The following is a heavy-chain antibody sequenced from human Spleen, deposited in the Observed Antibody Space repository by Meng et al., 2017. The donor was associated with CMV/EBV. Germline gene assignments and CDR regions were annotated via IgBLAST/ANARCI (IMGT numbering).Heavy chain of an antibody. CDR2: MSPTSGKT. D-gene: IGHD2-15*01. CDR1: GYTFSNYD. J-gene: IGHJ6*02. Sequence: ASVKVSCKASGYTFSNYDINWVRQATGQGLEWMGWMSPTSGKTGYAPKFLGRVTMTTDTSTSTAYMELRSLRSDDTAVYYCARAAERNCSGGSCYERTYYYYYGMDVWGQGTTVTVSS. V-gene: IGHV1-8*01. CDR3: ARAAERNCSGGSCYERTYYYYYGMDV.